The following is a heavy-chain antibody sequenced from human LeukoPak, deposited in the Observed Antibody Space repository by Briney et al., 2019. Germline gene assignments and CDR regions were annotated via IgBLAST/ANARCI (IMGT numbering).Heavy chain of an antibody. CDR1: GYTFTSYY. D-gene: IGHD6-13*01. CDR2: INPSGGST. CDR3: ARGRYSSSWTGYYYYYMDV. V-gene: IGHV1-46*01. Sequence: ASVTVSCKASGYTFTSYYMHWVRQAPGQGLEWMGIINPSGGSTSYAQKFQGRVTMTRDMSTSTVYMELSSLRSEDTAVYYCARGRYSSSWTGYYYYYMDVWGKGSTVTVSS. J-gene: IGHJ6*03.